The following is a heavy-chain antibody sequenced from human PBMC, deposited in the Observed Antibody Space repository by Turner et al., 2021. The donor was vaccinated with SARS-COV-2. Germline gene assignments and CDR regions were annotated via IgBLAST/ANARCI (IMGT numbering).Heavy chain of an antibody. CDR2: IYCSGRT. V-gene: IGHV4-39*01. J-gene: IGHJ4*02. Sequence: QLQLQESGPGQVKPSETLSLTCTVSGGSISSSSYYWGWIRQPPGKGLEWIGSIYCSGRTYYNPSRKSRVTISVDTSKNQFSRKLSSVTAADTAVYYCARRRFMSGYSFDYWGQGTLVTVSS. CDR1: GGSISSSSYY. CDR3: ARRRFMSGYSFDY. D-gene: IGHD3-3*01.